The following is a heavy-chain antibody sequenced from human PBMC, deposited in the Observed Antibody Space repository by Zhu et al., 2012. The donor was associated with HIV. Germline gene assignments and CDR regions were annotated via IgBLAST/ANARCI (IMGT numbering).Heavy chain of an antibody. CDR2: MYYGGST. CDR3: ARRFGSGWRFDY. CDR1: GYSIGNAYY. D-gene: IGHD6-19*01. Sequence: QVQLQESGPGLVQPSETLSLTCAVSGYSIGNAYYWGWIRQPPGKGLEWIGSMYYGGSTYYNPSLRSRVTISMDTSKNQFSLNLNSVTAADTAVYFCARRFGSGWRFDYWGQGILVTVSS. J-gene: IGHJ4*02. V-gene: IGHV4-38-2*01.